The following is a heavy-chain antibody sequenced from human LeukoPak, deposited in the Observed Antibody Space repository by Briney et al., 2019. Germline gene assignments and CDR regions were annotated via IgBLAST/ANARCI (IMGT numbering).Heavy chain of an antibody. V-gene: IGHV3-7*01. CDR1: GFTFTTYW. J-gene: IGHJ4*02. CDR2: IKQDGTEK. D-gene: IGHD3-16*01. Sequence: GGSQRLSCAASGFTFTTYWMSWVRQAPGKGLEWVTNIKQDGTEKYYVDSVKGRFTISRDNAKKSLYLEMNSLRAEDTAVYYCARDRLGAEYDYWGQGTLVSVSS. CDR3: ARDRLGAEYDY.